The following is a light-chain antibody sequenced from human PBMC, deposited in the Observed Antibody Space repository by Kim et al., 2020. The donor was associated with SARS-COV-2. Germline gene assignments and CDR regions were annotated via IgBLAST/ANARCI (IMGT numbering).Light chain of an antibody. V-gene: IGLV1-51*01. CDR1: RSNIGNNP. CDR3: ATWESSLSVGV. Sequence: QSVLTQPPSVSAAPGHKVTISCSGSRSNIGNNPVSWYQQFPGTAPRLITYDNDKRPSGIPDRFSSSKSGTSATLGITGLRTGDEADYYCATWESSLSVGVFGGGTQLTVL. J-gene: IGLJ3*02. CDR2: DND.